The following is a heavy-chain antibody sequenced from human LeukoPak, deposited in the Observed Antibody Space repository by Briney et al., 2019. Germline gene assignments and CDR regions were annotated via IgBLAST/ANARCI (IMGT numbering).Heavy chain of an antibody. V-gene: IGHV3-21*01. J-gene: IGHJ5*02. CDR2: ISSSSSYI. CDR1: GFTFSSYG. D-gene: IGHD5-18*01. CDR3: AREERYGLTNWFDP. Sequence: PGGSLRLSCAASGFTFSSYGMSWVRQSPGKGLEWVSSISSSSSYIYYADSVKGRFTISRDNAKNSLYLQMNSLRAEDTAVYYCAREERYGLTNWFDPWGQGTLVTVSS.